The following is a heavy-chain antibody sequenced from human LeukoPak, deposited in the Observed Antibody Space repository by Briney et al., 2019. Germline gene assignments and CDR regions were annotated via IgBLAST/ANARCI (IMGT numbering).Heavy chain of an antibody. Sequence: GGSLRLSCAASGFTFSSYAMHWVRQAPGEGLEWVAVISYDGSNKYYADSVKGRFTISRDNSKNTLYLQMNSLRAEDTAVYYCAREYSDAFDIWGQGTMVTVSS. D-gene: IGHD2-15*01. J-gene: IGHJ3*02. CDR2: ISYDGSNK. V-gene: IGHV3-30-3*01. CDR3: AREYSDAFDI. CDR1: GFTFSSYA.